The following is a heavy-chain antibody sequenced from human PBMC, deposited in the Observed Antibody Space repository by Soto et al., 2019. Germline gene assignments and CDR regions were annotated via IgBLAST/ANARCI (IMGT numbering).Heavy chain of an antibody. CDR3: TTATYDFWSGYPDDYYYYGMDV. D-gene: IGHD3-3*01. V-gene: IGHV3-15*07. Sequence: GGSLRLSCAASVFTFSNAWMNWVRQAPGKGLEWVGRIKSKTDGGTTDYAAPVKGRFTISRDDSKNTLYLQMNSLKTEDTAVYYCTTATYDFWSGYPDDYYYYGMDVWGQGTTVTVSS. J-gene: IGHJ6*02. CDR1: VFTFSNAW. CDR2: IKSKTDGGTT.